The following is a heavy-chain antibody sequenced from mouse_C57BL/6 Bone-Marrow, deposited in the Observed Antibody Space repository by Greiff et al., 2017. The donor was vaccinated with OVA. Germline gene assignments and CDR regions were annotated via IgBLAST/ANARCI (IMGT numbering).Heavy chain of an antibody. CDR3: AREGGVFP. V-gene: IGHV1-18*01. J-gene: IGHJ4*01. CDR2: INPNNGGT. Sequence: EVQLQQSGPELVKPGASVKISCKASGYTFTDYNMDWVKQSHGKSLEWIGDINPNNGGTIYNEKFKGKATLTVDKSSSTAYMELRSLTSEDTAVYYCAREGGVFPWGQGTSVTVSS. CDR1: GYTFTDYN.